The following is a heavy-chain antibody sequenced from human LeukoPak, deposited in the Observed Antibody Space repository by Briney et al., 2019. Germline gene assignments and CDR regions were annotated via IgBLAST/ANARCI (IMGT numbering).Heavy chain of an antibody. CDR3: ARDSAPSSGYYYAHNWFDP. V-gene: IGHV3-33*01. Sequence: PGGSLRLSCAASGFTFSSYGMHWVRQAPGKGLEWEAVIWYDGSNKYYADSVKGRFTISRDNSKNTLYLQMNSLRAEDTAVYYCARDSAPSSGYYYAHNWFDPWGQGTLVTVSS. CDR2: IWYDGSNK. CDR1: GFTFSSYG. D-gene: IGHD3-22*01. J-gene: IGHJ5*02.